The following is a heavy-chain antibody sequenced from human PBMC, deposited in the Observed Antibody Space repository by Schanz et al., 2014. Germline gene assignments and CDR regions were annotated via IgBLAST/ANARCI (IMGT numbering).Heavy chain of an antibody. V-gene: IGHV3-30*19. CDR2: ISYDGRNK. CDR1: GFTFSSYG. CDR3: AKGMGYCSGGTCYDYYYYGLDV. D-gene: IGHD2-15*01. Sequence: QVQLVESGGGVVQFGRSLRLSCVASGFTFSSYGMHWVRQAPGKGLEWVAVISYDGRNKYYADSVKGRFTISRDNSENTLYRQMNSLSADDTAVFYCAKGMGYCSGGTCYDYYYYGLDVWGQGTTVTVSS. J-gene: IGHJ6*02.